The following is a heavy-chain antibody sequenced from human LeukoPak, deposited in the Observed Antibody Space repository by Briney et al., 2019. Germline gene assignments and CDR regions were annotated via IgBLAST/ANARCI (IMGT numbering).Heavy chain of an antibody. D-gene: IGHD3-9*01. Sequence: GSLRLSCAASAVTFSSYAMHCGRQDPGKGLEWVAVISYDGSNKYYAESVKDRFTISRDNSKNTLYLQMNSLRAEDTAVYYCASVALRDYDILTGYYSRDYWGQEPWSPSPQ. CDR3: ASVALRDYDILTGYYSRDY. V-gene: IGHV3-30-3*01. CDR1: AVTFSSYA. J-gene: IGHJ4*01. CDR2: ISYDGSNK.